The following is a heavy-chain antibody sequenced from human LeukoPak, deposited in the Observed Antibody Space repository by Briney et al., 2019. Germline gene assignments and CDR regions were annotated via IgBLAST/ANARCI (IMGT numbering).Heavy chain of an antibody. V-gene: IGHV3-30*03. J-gene: IGHJ3*02. CDR1: GFTFSSYG. CDR3: ARSSSSPGDAFDI. Sequence: GRSLRLSCAASGFTFSSYGMHWVRQAPGKGLEWVAVISYDGSNKYYADSVKGRFTISRDNSKNTLYLQMNSLRAEDTAVYYCARSSSSPGDAFDIWGQGTMVTVSS. D-gene: IGHD6-6*01. CDR2: ISYDGSNK.